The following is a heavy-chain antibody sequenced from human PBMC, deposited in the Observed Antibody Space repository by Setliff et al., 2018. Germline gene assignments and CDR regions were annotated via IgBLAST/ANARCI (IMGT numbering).Heavy chain of an antibody. J-gene: IGHJ5*02. CDR1: GFTFSSYW. Sequence: GGSLRLSCAASGFTFSSYWMNWVRQAPGKGVEWVANIKQDGSVKNYVDSVKGRFSISRDNTKNSLYLQMNSLRAEDTAVYYCARDPFGNPVFDPWGQGTLVTVSS. D-gene: IGHD3-10*01. V-gene: IGHV3-7*01. CDR3: ARDPFGNPVFDP. CDR2: IKQDGSVK.